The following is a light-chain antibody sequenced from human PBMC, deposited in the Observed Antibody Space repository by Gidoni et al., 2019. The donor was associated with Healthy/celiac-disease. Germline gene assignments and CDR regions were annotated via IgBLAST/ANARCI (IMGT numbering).Light chain of an antibody. CDR1: QRVSSSY. V-gene: IGKV3-20*01. J-gene: IGKJ5*01. Sequence: EIVLTQSPGTLSLSPGERATLSCRASQRVSSSYLAWYQQKPGQAPRLRIDGASSRATGIPDRFSGSGSGTDFTLTISRLEPEDFAVYYWQQYGSSPPITFGQGTRLEIK. CDR2: GAS. CDR3: QQYGSSPPIT.